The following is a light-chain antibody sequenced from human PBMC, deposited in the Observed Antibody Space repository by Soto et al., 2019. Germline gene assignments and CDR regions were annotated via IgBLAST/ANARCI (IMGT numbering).Light chain of an antibody. J-gene: IGKJ2*01. CDR2: GAS. CDR1: QSVSSSY. Sequence: EIVLTQSPGTLSLSPGQRATLSCRASQSVSSSYLAWDQQKPGQAPRLLIYGASSRATGNPDRFSGSGSGTDFTLTLSRLEPEDFAVYYCQQYGSSPPSTFGQGTKLEIK. V-gene: IGKV3-20*01. CDR3: QQYGSSPPST.